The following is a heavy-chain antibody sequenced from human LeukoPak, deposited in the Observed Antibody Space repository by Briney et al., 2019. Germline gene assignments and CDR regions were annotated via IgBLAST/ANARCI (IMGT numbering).Heavy chain of an antibody. CDR1: GYTFTGYY. Sequence: ASVKVSCKASGYTFTGYYIHWVRQAPGQGLELMGWINPNSGGTKYAQKFQGRVTMTRDTSISTAYMELSSLTSDDTALYYCARDGAVAGTAYPEYWGQGTLVTVSS. CDR2: INPNSGGT. D-gene: IGHD6-19*01. CDR3: ARDGAVAGTAYPEY. V-gene: IGHV1-2*02. J-gene: IGHJ4*02.